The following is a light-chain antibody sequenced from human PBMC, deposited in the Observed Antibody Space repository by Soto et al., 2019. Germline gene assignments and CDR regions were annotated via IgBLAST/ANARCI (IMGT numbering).Light chain of an antibody. Sequence: QSVLTQPPSASGTPGQRVTISCSGSSSNIGSNTVNWYQQLPGTAPKLLIYSNNQRPSGVPDRFSVSKSGTSASLAISGPQSEDEADYYCAAWDDSLNVVVFGGGTKLTVL. CDR3: AAWDDSLNVVV. J-gene: IGLJ2*01. CDR1: SSNIGSNT. V-gene: IGLV1-44*01. CDR2: SNN.